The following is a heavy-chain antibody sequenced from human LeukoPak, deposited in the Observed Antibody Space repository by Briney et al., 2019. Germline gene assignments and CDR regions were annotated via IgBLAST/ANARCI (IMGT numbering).Heavy chain of an antibody. V-gene: IGHV3-30-3*01. CDR2: MSYDGSHK. CDR3: AGPMYSSSWDFDY. CDR1: GFTFSSYA. J-gene: IGHJ4*02. D-gene: IGHD6-13*01. Sequence: PGRSLRLSCAASGFTFSSYAMHWVRQAPGKGLEWVAVMSYDGSHKYYADSVKGRFTISRDNSKNTLYLQMNSLRAEDTAVYSCAGPMYSSSWDFDYWGQGTLVTVSS.